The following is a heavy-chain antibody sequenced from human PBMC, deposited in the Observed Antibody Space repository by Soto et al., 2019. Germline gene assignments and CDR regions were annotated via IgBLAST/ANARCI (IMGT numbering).Heavy chain of an antibody. CDR3: ARERGFTIFGVVIRRRCWFDP. D-gene: IGHD3-3*01. J-gene: IGHJ5*02. CDR2: INHSGST. CDR1: GGSFSGYY. V-gene: IGHV4-34*01. Sequence: QVQLQQWGAGLLKPSETLSLTCAVYGGSFSGYYWSWIRQPPGKGLEWIGEINHSGSTNYNPSLKSRVTIAVDTPKNQFSLKLISATAADTAVYYCARERGFTIFGVVIRRRCWFDPWGQGTLVTVSS.